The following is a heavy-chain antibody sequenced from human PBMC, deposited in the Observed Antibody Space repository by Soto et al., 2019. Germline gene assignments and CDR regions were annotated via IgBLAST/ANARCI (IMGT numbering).Heavy chain of an antibody. CDR3: ARDVTSSTYYYLSPGGFDP. J-gene: IGHJ5*02. V-gene: IGHV3-21*01. D-gene: IGHD3-22*01. CDR2: ISSSSSYI. Sequence: EVQLVESGGGLVKPGGSLRLSCAASGFTFSSYSMNWVRQAPGKGLEWVSSISSSSSYIYYADSVKGRFTISRDNAKNSLYLQMNSLRAEDTAVYYCARDVTSSTYYYLSPGGFDPWGQGTPVTVSS. CDR1: GFTFSSYS.